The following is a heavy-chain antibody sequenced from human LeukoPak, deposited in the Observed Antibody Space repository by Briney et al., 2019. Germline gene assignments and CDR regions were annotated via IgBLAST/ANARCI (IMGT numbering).Heavy chain of an antibody. CDR1: GGSISSGGYY. Sequence: SETLSLTCTVSGGSISSGGYYWSWIRQHPGKGLEWIGYIYYSGSTYYNPSLESRVTISVDTSKNQFSLKLSSVTAADTAVYYCARGPMVRGVYYFDPWGQGTLVTVSS. V-gene: IGHV4-31*03. CDR3: ARGPMVRGVYYFDP. J-gene: IGHJ5*02. CDR2: IYYSGST. D-gene: IGHD3-10*01.